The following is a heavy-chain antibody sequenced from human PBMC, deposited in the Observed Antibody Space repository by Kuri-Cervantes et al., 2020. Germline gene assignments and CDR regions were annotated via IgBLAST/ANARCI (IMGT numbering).Heavy chain of an antibody. D-gene: IGHD3-10*01. V-gene: IGHV3-30*18. J-gene: IGHJ5*02. Sequence: LSLTCATSRFTFSSYGMHWVRQAPGKGLEWVAVISYDGSNKYYADSVKGRFTISRDNSKNTLYLQMNGLRAEDTAVYYCAKGQIYGSGMNWFDPWGQGTLVTVSS. CDR2: ISYDGSNK. CDR1: RFTFSSYG. CDR3: AKGQIYGSGMNWFDP.